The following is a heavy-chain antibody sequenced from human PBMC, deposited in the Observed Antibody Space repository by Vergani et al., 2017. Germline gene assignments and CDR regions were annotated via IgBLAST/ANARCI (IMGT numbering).Heavy chain of an antibody. V-gene: IGHV3-11*04. CDR1: GFTFSDYY. Sequence: VQLLESGGGLVQPGGSLRLSCAASGFTFSDYYMSWIRQAPGKGLEWVSYISSSGSTIYYADSVKGRFTISRDNAKNSLYLQMNSLRAEDTAVYYCARDPRWGEMATMEGYWGQGTLVTVSS. CDR3: ARDPRWGEMATMEGY. J-gene: IGHJ4*02. CDR2: ISSSGSTI. D-gene: IGHD5-24*01.